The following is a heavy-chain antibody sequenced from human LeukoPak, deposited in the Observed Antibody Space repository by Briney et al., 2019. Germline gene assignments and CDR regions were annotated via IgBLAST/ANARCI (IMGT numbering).Heavy chain of an antibody. CDR3: ARGAGRWLQYYYFDY. CDR2: INPSGGST. CDR1: GYTFTSYY. J-gene: IGHJ4*02. Sequence: ASVTVSCKASGYTFTSYYMHWVRQAPGQGLEWMGIINPSGGSTSYAQKFQGRVTMTRDTSTSTVYMELSSLRSEDTAVYYCARGAGRWLQYYYFDYWGQGTLVTVSS. V-gene: IGHV1-46*01. D-gene: IGHD5-12*01.